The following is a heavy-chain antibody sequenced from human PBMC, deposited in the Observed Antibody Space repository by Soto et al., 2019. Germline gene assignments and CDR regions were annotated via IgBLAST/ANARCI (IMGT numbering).Heavy chain of an antibody. CDR2: IFHTVTT. Sequence: SETLSLTCTVSGDSISSGYHWAWIRQPPGMRLEWVASIFHTVTTYYNPSLTSRVTISVDTSKNQFSLKLSSVTAADSAVYYCERTDSVGYYPYLGQGTLVSVS. V-gene: IGHV4-38-2*02. CDR3: ERTDSVGYYPY. CDR1: GDSISSGYH. D-gene: IGHD3-22*01. J-gene: IGHJ4*02.